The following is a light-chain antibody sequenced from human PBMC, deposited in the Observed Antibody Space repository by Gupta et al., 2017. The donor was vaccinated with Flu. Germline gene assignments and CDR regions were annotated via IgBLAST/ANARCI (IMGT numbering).Light chain of an antibody. CDR1: QSVSRCY. J-gene: IGKJ4*01. V-gene: IGKV3-20*01. CDR3: QQYGSAPALT. CDR2: GAS. Sequence: EIALTQSPGPLSSSPGERATLSCRASQSVSRCYLAWYQQKPGQAPRLLIYGASSRATGIPDRCSGSGSGTDFTLTISRLEPEDFAVYYYQQYGSAPALTFGGGTKVEIK.